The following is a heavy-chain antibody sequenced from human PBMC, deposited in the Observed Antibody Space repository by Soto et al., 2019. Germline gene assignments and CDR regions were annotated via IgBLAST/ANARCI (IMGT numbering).Heavy chain of an antibody. CDR3: ARWSYIDY. CDR2: ISGSDGKT. J-gene: IGHJ4*02. Sequence: EVQLLESGGGLVQPGGSLRLSCAASGFSFSSYAMSWLRQAPGKGLEWVSTISGSDGKTFYADSVKGRFSISRDTSDNMLYLHMNSLREDDTAVYYCARWSYIDYWGQGARVTVSS. V-gene: IGHV3-23*01. CDR1: GFSFSSYA. D-gene: IGHD2-15*01.